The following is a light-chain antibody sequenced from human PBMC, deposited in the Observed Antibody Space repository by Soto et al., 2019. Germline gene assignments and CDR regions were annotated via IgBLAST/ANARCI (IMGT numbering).Light chain of an antibody. CDR3: LLDFRYFWA. CDR2: AAS. CDR1: QAIRTA. V-gene: IGKV1-6*01. Sequence: IQMTHSPSSLSASVGDRVTITCRASQAIRTALGWYQQKPGKVPKLLIYAASTLQSGVPSRFSGSGSGTDFTLTISSLQPEDFATYYCLLDFRYFWAFGQGTKVDIK. J-gene: IGKJ1*01.